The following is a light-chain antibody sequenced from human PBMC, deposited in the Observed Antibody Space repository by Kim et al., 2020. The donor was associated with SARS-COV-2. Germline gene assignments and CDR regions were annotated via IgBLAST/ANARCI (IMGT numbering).Light chain of an antibody. J-gene: IGKJ4*01. CDR1: QSLLHSNGYNY. Sequence: DIMMTQSPLSLPVTPGEPASISCRSSQSLLHSNGYNYLDWYLQKPGQSPQLLIYLGSNRASGVPDRFSGSGSGTDFTLKISRVEAEDVGVYYCMQALQTPPSTFGGGTKVDIK. CDR2: LGS. CDR3: MQALQTPPST. V-gene: IGKV2-28*01.